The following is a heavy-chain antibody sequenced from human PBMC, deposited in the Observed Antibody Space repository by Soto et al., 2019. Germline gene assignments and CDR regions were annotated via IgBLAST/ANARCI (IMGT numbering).Heavy chain of an antibody. Sequence: SETLSLTCAVYGGSFSGYYWSWIRQPPGKGLEWIGEINHSGSTNYNPSLKSRVTISVDTSKNQFSLKLSSVTAADTAVYYCARSGVPPTYYDFWSGYSDYYYYGMDVWGQGTTVTVSS. J-gene: IGHJ6*02. CDR2: INHSGST. CDR1: GGSFSGYY. V-gene: IGHV4-34*01. CDR3: ARSGVPPTYYDFWSGYSDYYYYGMDV. D-gene: IGHD3-3*01.